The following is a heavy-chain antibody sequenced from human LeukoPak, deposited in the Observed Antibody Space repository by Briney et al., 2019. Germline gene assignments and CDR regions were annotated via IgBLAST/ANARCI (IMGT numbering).Heavy chain of an antibody. D-gene: IGHD3-22*01. J-gene: IGHJ4*02. V-gene: IGHV3-11*04. CDR3: AAGRGWLIDY. Sequence: LSLTCTVSGGSISSSSYYWGWIRQPPGKGLEWISYISNLVTMHHADSVQGRFTISRDNAKNSLYLQMNNVRVEDTAVYYCAAGRGWLIDYWGQGTLVTASS. CDR1: GGSISSSSYY. CDR2: ISNLVTM.